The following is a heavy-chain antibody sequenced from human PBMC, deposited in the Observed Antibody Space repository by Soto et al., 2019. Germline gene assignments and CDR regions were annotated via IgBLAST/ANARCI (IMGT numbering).Heavy chain of an antibody. D-gene: IGHD3-3*01. J-gene: IGHJ6*03. CDR2: ISAYNGNT. Sequence: QVQLVQSGAEVKKPGASVKVSCKASGYTFTSYGISWVRQAPGQGLEWMGWISAYNGNTNYAQKLQGRVTMTTDTSTSTAYMELRSLRSDDTAVYYCARVRFLEWRTDYYYYYMDDWGKGTTVTVSS. V-gene: IGHV1-18*01. CDR1: GYTFTSYG. CDR3: ARVRFLEWRTDYYYYYMDD.